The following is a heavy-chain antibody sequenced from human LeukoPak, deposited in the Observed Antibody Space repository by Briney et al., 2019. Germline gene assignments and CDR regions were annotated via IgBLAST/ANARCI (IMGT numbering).Heavy chain of an antibody. CDR3: AKALIAAAGYFDY. D-gene: IGHD6-13*01. J-gene: IGHJ4*02. CDR2: ISGSGGST. Sequence: PGGSLRLSCVASGFTFDDYGMIWVRHAPGKGLEWVSAISGSGGSTYYADSVKGRFTISRDNSKNTLYLQMNSLRAEDTAVYYCAKALIAAAGYFDYWGQGTLVTVSS. CDR1: GFTFDDYG. V-gene: IGHV3-23*01.